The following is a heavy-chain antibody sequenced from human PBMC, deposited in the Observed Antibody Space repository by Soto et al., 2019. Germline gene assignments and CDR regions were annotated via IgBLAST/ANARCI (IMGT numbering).Heavy chain of an antibody. Sequence: GGSLRLSCATSGFVVNRNYMHWVRQAPGKGMEWVSVMYSDGKTYYGESVKGRFTISRDNSKNTVFLHMKSLRAEDTAVYYCARSPYCGTECNSGYLDFWGQGSLVTVSS. CDR1: GFVVNRNY. J-gene: IGHJ4*02. CDR2: MYSDGKT. D-gene: IGHD2-21*01. CDR3: ARSPYCGTECNSGYLDF. V-gene: IGHV3-53*01.